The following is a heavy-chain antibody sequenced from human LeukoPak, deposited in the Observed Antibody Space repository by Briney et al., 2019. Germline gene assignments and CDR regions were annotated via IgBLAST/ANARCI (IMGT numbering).Heavy chain of an antibody. J-gene: IGHJ4*02. CDR2: IYPADSDT. CDR1: GYTFTNHW. V-gene: IGHV5-51*01. Sequence: GESLQISCKGSGYTFTNHWIAWVRPLPGKGLEWMGIIYPADSDTRYSPSFQGQVTISADKSVRTAYLQWSSLKASDTAMYYCAFGASNWDQFDYWGQGTLVTVSS. D-gene: IGHD7-27*01. CDR3: AFGASNWDQFDY.